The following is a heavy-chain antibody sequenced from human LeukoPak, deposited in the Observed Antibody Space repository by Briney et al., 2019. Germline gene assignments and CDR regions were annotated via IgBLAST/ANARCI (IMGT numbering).Heavy chain of an antibody. D-gene: IGHD5-24*01. CDR2: IYYSGST. V-gene: IGHV4-39*01. CDR3: ARYGAEAGYGYTF. Sequence: SETLSLTCTVSGGSISSSSYYWGWIRQPPGKGLEWIGSIYYSGSTYYNLSLKSRVTISVDTSKNQFSLKLSSVTAADTAVYYCARYGAEAGYGYTFWGQGTLVTVSS. CDR1: GGSISSSSYY. J-gene: IGHJ4*02.